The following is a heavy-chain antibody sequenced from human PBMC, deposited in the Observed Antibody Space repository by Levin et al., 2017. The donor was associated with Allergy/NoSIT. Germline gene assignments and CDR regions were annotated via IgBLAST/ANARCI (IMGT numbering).Heavy chain of an antibody. CDR1: GGSLSGHS. V-gene: IGHV4-34*01. CDR2: INHSGST. Sequence: SETLSLTCGIYGGSLSGHSWSWIRQPPGKGLEWIGEINHSGSTNYNPSLKSRVTISADASERQLSLKLSSVTAADTAVYYCARGAAAVGMLTYYYGLDVWDQGTTVTVSS. J-gene: IGHJ6*02. D-gene: IGHD6-13*01. CDR3: ARGAAAVGMLTYYYGLDV.